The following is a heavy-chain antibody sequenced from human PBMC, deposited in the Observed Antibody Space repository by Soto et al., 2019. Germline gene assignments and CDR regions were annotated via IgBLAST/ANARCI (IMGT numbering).Heavy chain of an antibody. CDR3: ARDVPYYGSGSYGGFDP. Sequence: ASVKVSCKASGYTFTGYYMHWVRQAPGQGLEWMGWINPNSGGTNYAQKFQGWVTMTRDTSISTAYMELSRLRSDDTAVYYCARDVPYYGSGSYGGFDPWGQGTLVTVSS. V-gene: IGHV1-2*04. CDR2: INPNSGGT. D-gene: IGHD3-10*01. J-gene: IGHJ5*02. CDR1: GYTFTGYY.